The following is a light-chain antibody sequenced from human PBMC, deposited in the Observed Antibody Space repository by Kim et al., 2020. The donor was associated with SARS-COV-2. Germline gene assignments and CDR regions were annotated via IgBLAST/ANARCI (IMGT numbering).Light chain of an antibody. J-gene: IGLJ2*01. V-gene: IGLV2-23*01. CDR1: STDVGTYNF. Sequence: QSALTQPASVSGSPGQSITISCTGVSTDVGTYNFVSWYQQYLGKVPKLIIYEDIKRPSGISNRFSGSKFGNTASLTISGLQADDEADYYCCSNAGNVLFGGGTQLTVL. CDR2: EDI. CDR3: CSNAGNVL.